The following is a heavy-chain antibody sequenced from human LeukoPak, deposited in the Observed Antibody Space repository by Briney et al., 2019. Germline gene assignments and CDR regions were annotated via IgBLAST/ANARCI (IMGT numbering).Heavy chain of an antibody. CDR3: ARSNWNSFDY. V-gene: IGHV3-7*01. Sequence: GGSLRLSCAASGFTLRSYWMTWVRQAAGKGLEWVANIKQDGSEKYYVDSVKGRFTISRDNAKNSLYLQMNSLRAEDTAVYYCARSNWNSFDYWGQGTLVTVSS. J-gene: IGHJ4*02. CDR1: GFTLRSYW. D-gene: IGHD1-20*01. CDR2: IKQDGSEK.